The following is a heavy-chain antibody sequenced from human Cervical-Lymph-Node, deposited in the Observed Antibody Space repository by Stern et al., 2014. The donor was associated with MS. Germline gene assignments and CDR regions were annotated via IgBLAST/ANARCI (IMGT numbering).Heavy chain of an antibody. J-gene: IGHJ1*01. CDR3: TRDGRSSLSEYFQT. D-gene: IGHD6-6*01. V-gene: IGHV4-59*01. CDR2: IYHNGNT. Sequence: QVQLQESGPGLVKPSETLSLTCTVSGGSIGRYYWSWVRQPPGKSLEWIGDIYHNGNTHYNPSLKSRVSMSVDTSKNQFSLNLTSVTAADTAVYYCTRDGRSSLSEYFQTWGQGSLVTVSS. CDR1: GGSIGRYY.